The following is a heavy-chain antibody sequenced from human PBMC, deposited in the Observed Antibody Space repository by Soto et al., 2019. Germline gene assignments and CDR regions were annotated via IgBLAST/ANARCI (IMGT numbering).Heavy chain of an antibody. V-gene: IGHV1-18*01. CDR1: GYTFTSYG. D-gene: IGHD6-13*01. Sequence: QVQLVQSGAEVKKPGASVKVSCKASGYTFTSYGISWVRQAPGQGLEWMGWISAYNGNTNYAQKLQGRVTMTTDTATSTAYMELRSLRSDDTAVYYCARHPLSLIAAAGTDYWGQGTLVTVSS. CDR3: ARHPLSLIAAAGTDY. CDR2: ISAYNGNT. J-gene: IGHJ4*02.